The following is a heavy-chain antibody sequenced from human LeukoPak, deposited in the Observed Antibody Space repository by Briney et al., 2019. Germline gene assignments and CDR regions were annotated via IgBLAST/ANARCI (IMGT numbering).Heavy chain of an antibody. CDR1: GGSISSYY. J-gene: IGHJ4*02. D-gene: IGHD6-13*01. CDR3: ARVSPHSIAATSRYYFDY. V-gene: IGHV4-59*01. CDR2: IYYSGST. Sequence: SETLSLTCTVSGGSISSYYWSWIRQPPGKGLEWIGYIYYSGSTNYNPSLKSRVTISVDTSKNQFSLKLSSVTAADTAVYYCARVSPHSIAATSRYYFDYWGQGTLVTVSS.